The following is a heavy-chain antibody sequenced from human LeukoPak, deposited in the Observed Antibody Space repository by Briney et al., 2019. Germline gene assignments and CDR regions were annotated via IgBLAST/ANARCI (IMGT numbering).Heavy chain of an antibody. V-gene: IGHV4-59*01. J-gene: IGHJ4*02. CDR3: ARVRRLSAVAVAGPLDY. CDR1: GGSISSYY. D-gene: IGHD6-19*01. CDR2: IYYSGST. Sequence: SETLSLTCTVSGGSISSYYWSWIRQPPGKGLEWIGYIYYSGSTNYNPSLESRVTISVDTSKNQFSLKLSSVTAADTAVYYCARVRRLSAVAVAGPLDYWGQGTLVTVSS.